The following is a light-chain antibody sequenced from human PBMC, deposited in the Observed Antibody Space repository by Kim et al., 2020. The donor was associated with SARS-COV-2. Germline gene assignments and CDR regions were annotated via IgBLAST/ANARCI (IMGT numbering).Light chain of an antibody. Sequence: GQRFTISCSGSSSNIGSNTVNWYQQLPGTAPKHLIYSNNQRPSGVPDRFSGSKSGTSASLAISGLQSEDEADYYCAAWDDSLNGVVFGGGTQLTVL. CDR2: SNN. CDR3: AAWDDSLNGVV. J-gene: IGLJ2*01. CDR1: SSNIGSNT. V-gene: IGLV1-44*01.